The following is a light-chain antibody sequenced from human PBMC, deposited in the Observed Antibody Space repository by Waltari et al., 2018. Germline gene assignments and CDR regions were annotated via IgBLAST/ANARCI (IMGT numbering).Light chain of an antibody. CDR1: QTINTY. CDR2: TAS. CDR3: QQSYSTPWT. J-gene: IGKJ1*01. Sequence: DIQMTQSPSPLSSSVGDRVTITCRASQTINTYLNWYQQKPGKAPTPLIYTASTLQSGVPSRFSGSGFGTDFTLTISSLQPEDFATYYCQQSYSTPWTFGQGTKVEIK. V-gene: IGKV1-39*01.